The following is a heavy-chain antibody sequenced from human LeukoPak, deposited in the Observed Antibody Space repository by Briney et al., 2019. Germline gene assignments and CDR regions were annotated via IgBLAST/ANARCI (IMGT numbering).Heavy chain of an antibody. CDR2: ISSSGSTI. CDR1: GFTFSSYE. CDR3: ARVGASLPDAFDV. Sequence: PGGSLRLSCAASGFTFSSYEMNWVRQAPGKGLEWVSYISSSGSTIYYADSVKGRFTISRDNAKNSLYLQMNSLRAEDMAVYYCARVGASLPDAFDVWGQGTMVTVSS. V-gene: IGHV3-48*03. D-gene: IGHD4/OR15-4a*01. J-gene: IGHJ3*01.